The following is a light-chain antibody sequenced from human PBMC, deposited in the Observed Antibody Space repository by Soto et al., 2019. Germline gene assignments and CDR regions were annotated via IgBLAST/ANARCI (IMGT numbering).Light chain of an antibody. V-gene: IGLV2-23*02. Sequence: QSVLTQPASVSGSPGQSITISCTGTSSDVGSYNLVSWYQQHPGRAPKLMIYEVSKRPSGVSNRFSGSKSGNTASLTISGLQAEDEADYYRSSYAGSSTYVFGTGTKVTVL. CDR3: SSYAGSSTYV. CDR1: SSDVGSYNL. CDR2: EVS. J-gene: IGLJ1*01.